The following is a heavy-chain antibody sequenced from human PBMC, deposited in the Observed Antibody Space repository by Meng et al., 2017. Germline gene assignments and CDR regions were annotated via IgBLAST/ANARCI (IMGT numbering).Heavy chain of an antibody. Sequence: QVSFKECRPDLVQHKQTLTLTCTFSGFSLSTSGVGVGWSRQPPGKALEWLALIYWDDDKRYSPSLKSRLTITKDTSKNQVVLTMTNMDPVDTATYYCAHSTLGYYDSSGPYFDYWGQGTLVTVSS. CDR3: AHSTLGYYDSSGPYFDY. CDR1: GFSLSTSGVG. J-gene: IGHJ4*02. CDR2: IYWDDDK. V-gene: IGHV2-5*02. D-gene: IGHD3-22*01.